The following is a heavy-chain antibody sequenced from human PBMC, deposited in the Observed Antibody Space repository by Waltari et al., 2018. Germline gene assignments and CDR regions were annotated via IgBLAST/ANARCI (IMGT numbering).Heavy chain of an antibody. D-gene: IGHD2-15*01. CDR3: ARGKRIGAY. CDR1: GGSISSYY. J-gene: IGHJ4*02. V-gene: IGHV4-59*01. CDR2: IYYSGST. Sequence: QVQLQESGPGLVKPSETLSLTCTVPGGSISSYYWSWIRQPPGKGLEWIGYIYYSGSTNYNPSLKSRVTISVDTSKNQFSLKLSSVTAADTAVYYCARGKRIGAYWGQGTLVTVSS.